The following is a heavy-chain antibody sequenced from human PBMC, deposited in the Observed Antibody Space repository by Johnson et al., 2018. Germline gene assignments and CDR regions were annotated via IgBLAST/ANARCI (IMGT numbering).Heavy chain of an antibody. CDR1: GFSFDDHA. Sequence: VQLVESGGGLVKPGGSLRLSCAASGFSFDDHAMHWVRQAPGKGLEWVSDISGSSGRTYYADSVKGRFTISKDNSKNTLYLQMDSLRADDTAVYYCAKGAAFDFWGQGTMVTVSS. CDR3: AKGAAFDF. V-gene: IGHV3-23*04. J-gene: IGHJ3*01. CDR2: ISGSSGRT.